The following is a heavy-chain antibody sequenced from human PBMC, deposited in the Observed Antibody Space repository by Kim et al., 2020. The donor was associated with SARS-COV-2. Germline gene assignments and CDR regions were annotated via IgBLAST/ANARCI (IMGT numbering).Heavy chain of an antibody. CDR3: TKDKAANSYYYYYMDV. CDR2: INWNGDSI. CDR1: GFTFGDYA. Sequence: GGSLRLSCAASGFTFGDYAMHWVRQAPGKGLECVSGINWNGDSIDYADSVKGRFTISRDNAKNSLSLQMNSLRAEDTALYYCTKDKAANSYYYYYMDVWG. D-gene: IGHD6-25*01. V-gene: IGHV3-9*01. J-gene: IGHJ6*03.